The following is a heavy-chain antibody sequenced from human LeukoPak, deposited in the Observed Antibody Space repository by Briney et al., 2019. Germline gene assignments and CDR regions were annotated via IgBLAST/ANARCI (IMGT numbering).Heavy chain of an antibody. CDR2: IYYSGST. Sequence: PSETLSLTCTVSGGSISSGGYYWGWTRQHPGKGLEWIGYIYYSGSTYYNPSLKSRVTISVDTSKNQFSLKLSSVTAADTAVYYCAREVLTPRARGRYFDYWGQGTLVTVSS. J-gene: IGHJ4*02. CDR3: AREVLTPRARGRYFDY. CDR1: GGSISSGGYY. D-gene: IGHD4/OR15-4a*01. V-gene: IGHV4-31*03.